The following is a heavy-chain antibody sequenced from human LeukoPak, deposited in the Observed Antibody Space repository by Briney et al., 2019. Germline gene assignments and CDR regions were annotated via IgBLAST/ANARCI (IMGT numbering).Heavy chain of an antibody. D-gene: IGHD2-2*01. Sequence: SETLSLTCTVSGGSIDSYYWSWIRQPPGKGLDWIGYIYYGGSTNYNPSLESRVTISVDTSKNQFSLKLSSVTAADTAVYYCARRTTRKYCSSTSCTYDAFDIWGQGTMVTVSS. V-gene: IGHV4-59*08. J-gene: IGHJ3*02. CDR3: ARRTTRKYCSSTSCTYDAFDI. CDR1: GGSIDSYY. CDR2: IYYGGST.